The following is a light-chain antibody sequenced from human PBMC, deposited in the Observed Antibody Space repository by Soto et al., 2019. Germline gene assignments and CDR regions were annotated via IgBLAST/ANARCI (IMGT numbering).Light chain of an antibody. CDR2: EVS. CDR3: RSFTSTSTYV. CDR1: SSDVGSYRF. J-gene: IGLJ1*01. Sequence: QSALTQPPSASGSPGQSVTISCTGTSSDVGSYRFVSWYQQHPGKAPKLLIYEVSKRPSGVPDRFSASTSGNTASLTVSGLQADDEADYYCRSFTSTSTYVFGTGTKLTVL. V-gene: IGLV2-8*01.